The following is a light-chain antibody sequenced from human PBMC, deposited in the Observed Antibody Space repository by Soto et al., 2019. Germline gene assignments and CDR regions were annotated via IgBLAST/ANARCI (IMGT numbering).Light chain of an antibody. Sequence: DIVMTQSPLSLPVSXXEPASISCWSSQSLLHSNGYNYLDWYLQKPGQSPQXXISLGSNRASGVPDRFSGSGSGTDFTLKISRVEAEDVGVYFCMQALHTPLTFGQGTKVDIK. CDR2: LGS. J-gene: IGKJ1*01. CDR1: QSLLHSNGYNY. V-gene: IGKV2-28*01. CDR3: MQALHTPLT.